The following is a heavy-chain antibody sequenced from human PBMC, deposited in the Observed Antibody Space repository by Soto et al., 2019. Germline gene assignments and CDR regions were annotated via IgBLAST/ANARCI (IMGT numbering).Heavy chain of an antibody. Sequence: GASAKVSSKVSGYTLTEFSMHCVRPAPGKGLEWMGGFDPEDGETIYAQKFQGRVTMTEDTSTDTAYMELSSLRSEDTAVYYCAIYSSGWLNWFDPWGQGTLVTVSS. D-gene: IGHD6-19*01. V-gene: IGHV1-24*01. CDR1: GYTLTEFS. CDR3: AIYSSGWLNWFDP. CDR2: FDPEDGET. J-gene: IGHJ5*02.